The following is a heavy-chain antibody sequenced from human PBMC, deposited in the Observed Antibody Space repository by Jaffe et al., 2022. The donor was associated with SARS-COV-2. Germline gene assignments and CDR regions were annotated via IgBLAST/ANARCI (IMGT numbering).Heavy chain of an antibody. CDR1: GFTFSSYS. CDR3: ARARPPNYYYDSSEDAFDI. V-gene: IGHV3-21*01. CDR2: ISSSSSYI. Sequence: EVQLVESGGGLVKPGGSLRLSCAASGFTFSSYSMNWVRQAPGKGLEWVSSISSSSSYIYYADSVKGRFTISRDNAKNSLYLQMNSLRAEDTAVYYCARARPPNYYYDSSEDAFDIWGQGTMVTVSS. D-gene: IGHD3-22*01. J-gene: IGHJ3*02.